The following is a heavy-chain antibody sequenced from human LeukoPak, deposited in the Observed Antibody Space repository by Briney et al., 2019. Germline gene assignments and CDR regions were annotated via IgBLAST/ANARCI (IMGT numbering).Heavy chain of an antibody. V-gene: IGHV3-30*03. CDR1: GFTFSSYG. D-gene: IGHD6-19*01. CDR3: AQNGIAVAPFQH. J-gene: IGHJ1*01. CDR2: ISYDGSNK. Sequence: GRSLRLSCAASGFTFSSYGMHWVRQAPGKGLEWVAVISYDGSNKYYADSVKGRFTISRDNSRNTLYLQMDSLRAEDTAVYYCAQNGIAVAPFQHWGQGTLVTVSS.